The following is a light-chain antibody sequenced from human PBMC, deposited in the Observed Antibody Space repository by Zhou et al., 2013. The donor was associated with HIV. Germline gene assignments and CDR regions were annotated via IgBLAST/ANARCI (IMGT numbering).Light chain of an antibody. Sequence: EIVMTQSPATLSVSPGERATLSCRASQSVSSNLAWYQQKRGQAPRLLIYDASNRATGIPARFSGSGSGTDFTLTISSLEPEDFAVYYCQQRSNWPWTFGQGTKVEIK. J-gene: IGKJ1*01. CDR3: QQRSNWPWT. CDR1: QSVSSN. CDR2: DAS. V-gene: IGKV3-11*01.